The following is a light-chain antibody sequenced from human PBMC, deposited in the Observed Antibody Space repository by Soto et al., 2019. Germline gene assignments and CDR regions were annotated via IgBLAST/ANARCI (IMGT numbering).Light chain of an antibody. CDR2: EVS. CDR3: SSYAASNNLGV. J-gene: IGLJ2*01. Sequence: QSALTQPPSASGSPGQSVTISCIGTSSDVGGYNYVSWYQQHPGKAPKLMIYEVSKRPSGVPDSFSGSKSGNTASLTVSGLQAEDEADYYCSSYAASNNLGVFGGGTKLTVL. V-gene: IGLV2-8*01. CDR1: SSDVGGYNY.